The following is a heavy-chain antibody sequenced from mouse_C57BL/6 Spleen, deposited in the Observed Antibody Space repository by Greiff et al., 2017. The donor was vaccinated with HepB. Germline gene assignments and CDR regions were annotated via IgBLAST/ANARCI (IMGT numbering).Heavy chain of an antibody. Sequence: VQLQQSGAELVRPGASVKLSCKASGYTFTDYYINWVKQRPGQGLEWIARIYPGSGNTYYNEKFKGKATLTAEKSSSTAYMQLSSLTSEDSAVYFCARWRYYSNTEYYFDYWGQGTTLTVSS. CDR2: IYPGSGNT. V-gene: IGHV1-76*01. CDR3: ARWRYYSNTEYYFDY. D-gene: IGHD2-5*01. J-gene: IGHJ2*01. CDR1: GYTFTDYY.